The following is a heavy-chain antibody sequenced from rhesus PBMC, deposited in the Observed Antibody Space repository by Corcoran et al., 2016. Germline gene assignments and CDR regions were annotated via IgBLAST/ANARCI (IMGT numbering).Heavy chain of an antibody. V-gene: IGHV1S2*01. CDR3: ARDPSITMIVVITQKWYFDL. D-gene: IGHD3-28*01. CDR2: INPYNGNT. CDR1: GYTLTDYF. J-gene: IGHJ2*01. Sequence: QVQLVQSGAEVKKPGSSVKVSCKASGYTLTDYFMHWVRQAPRQGLEWMGWINPYNGNTKYAQKFKGRFTMTRDTSTSTAYMELRSLRSEDTAVYYCARDPSITMIVVITQKWYFDLWGPGTPITISS.